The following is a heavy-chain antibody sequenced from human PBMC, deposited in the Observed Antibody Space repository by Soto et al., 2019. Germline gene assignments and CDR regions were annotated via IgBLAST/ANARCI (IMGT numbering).Heavy chain of an antibody. CDR1: GYTFTSYG. CDR3: ARTTRYCSSTSCYDWFDP. CDR2: ISAYNGNT. D-gene: IGHD2-2*01. V-gene: IGHV1-18*04. Sequence: GASVKVSCKASGYTFTSYGISWVRQAPGQGLEWMGWISAYNGNTNYAQKLQGRVTMTTDTSTSTAYMELRSLRSDDTAVYYCARTTRYCSSTSCYDWFDPWGQGTLVTV. J-gene: IGHJ5*02.